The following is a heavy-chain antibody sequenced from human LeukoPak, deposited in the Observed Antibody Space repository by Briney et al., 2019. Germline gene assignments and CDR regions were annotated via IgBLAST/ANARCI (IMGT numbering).Heavy chain of an antibody. CDR1: GFTFSSYA. CDR3: ARDTLNGFFGY. D-gene: IGHD3-3*01. Sequence: PGWSLRLSCAASGFTFSSYAMHWVRQAPGKGLEWVAVISYDGSNKYYADSVKGRFTISRDNSKNTLYLQMNSLRAEDTAMYYCARDTLNGFFGYWGQGTLVTVSS. V-gene: IGHV3-30-3*01. CDR2: ISYDGSNK. J-gene: IGHJ4*02.